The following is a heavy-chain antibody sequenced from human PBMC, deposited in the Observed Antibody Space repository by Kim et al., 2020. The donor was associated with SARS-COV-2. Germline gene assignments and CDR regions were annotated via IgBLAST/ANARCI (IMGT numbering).Heavy chain of an antibody. CDR1: GFTFSSYA. CDR2: ISGSGGST. Sequence: GGSLRLSCAASGFTFSSYAMSWVRQAPGKGLEWVSAISGSGGSTYYADSVKGRFTISRDNSKNTLYLQMNSLRAEDTAVYYCAKEEASYDFWSGYYSAHYYYYGMDVWGQGTTVTVSS. D-gene: IGHD3-3*01. J-gene: IGHJ6*02. V-gene: IGHV3-23*01. CDR3: AKEEASYDFWSGYYSAHYYYYGMDV.